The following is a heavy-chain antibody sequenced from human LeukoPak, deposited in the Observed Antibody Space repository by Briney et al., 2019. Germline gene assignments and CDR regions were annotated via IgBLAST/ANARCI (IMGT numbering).Heavy chain of an antibody. J-gene: IGHJ4*02. Sequence: GGSLRLSCAASGSTFSSYWMSWVRQAPGKGLEWVANIKQDGSEKYYVDSVKGRFIISRDNAKNSLYLQMNSLRAEDTAVYYCARPTFDSSGYLLDYWGQGTLVTVSS. CDR1: GSTFSSYW. CDR2: IKQDGSEK. V-gene: IGHV3-7*01. D-gene: IGHD3-22*01. CDR3: ARPTFDSSGYLLDY.